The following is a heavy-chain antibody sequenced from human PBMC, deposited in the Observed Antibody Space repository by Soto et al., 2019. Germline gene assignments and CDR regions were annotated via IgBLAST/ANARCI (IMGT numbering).Heavy chain of an antibody. CDR1: GYTFTSYA. CDR2: ISGNNGNT. J-gene: IGHJ5*02. V-gene: IGHV1-18*01. CDR3: AIDGIAARPTPGS. Sequence: QVQLVQSGAEVKKPGASVTVSCKASGYTFTSYAINWVRQAPGQGLEWMGWISGNNGNTKYAQKFQGRVTMPTDTSTRAALLELRRLRSDDTAMFFCAIDGIAARPTPGSCGQGTLVTVSS. D-gene: IGHD6-6*01.